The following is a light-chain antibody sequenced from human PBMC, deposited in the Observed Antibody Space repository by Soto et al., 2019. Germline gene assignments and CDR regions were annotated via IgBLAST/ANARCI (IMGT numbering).Light chain of an antibody. V-gene: IGKV3-20*01. CDR1: QSVTNRY. Sequence: ESVLTQSPGTLSLSPGERATLSCRASQSVTNRYFAWYQQKPGQAPRLLIYGISSRATGIPDRFSASGSGTDFTITISRLEPEDFVVYFCQQYSTLPHTFGQGTKLEVK. CDR2: GIS. J-gene: IGKJ2*01. CDR3: QQYSTLPHT.